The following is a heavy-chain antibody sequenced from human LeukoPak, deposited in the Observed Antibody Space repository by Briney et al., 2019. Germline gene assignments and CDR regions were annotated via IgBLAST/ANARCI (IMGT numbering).Heavy chain of an antibody. D-gene: IGHD1-1*01. J-gene: IGHJ4*02. V-gene: IGHV3-11*04. CDR1: GFTFSDYY. CDR2: ISNSGSTI. Sequence: GGSLRLSCAASGFTFSDYYMSWIRQAPGKGLEWISSISNSGSTIYYADSVKGRFTISRDNAKNSLYLQMNSLRAEDTAVYYCARGNRVQLELDYWGQGTLVTVSS. CDR3: ARGNRVQLELDY.